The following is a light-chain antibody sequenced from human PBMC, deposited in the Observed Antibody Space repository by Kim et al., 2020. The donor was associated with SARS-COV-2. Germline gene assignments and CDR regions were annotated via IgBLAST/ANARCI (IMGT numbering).Light chain of an antibody. J-gene: IGKJ1*01. CDR2: GAS. Sequence: SPGERATLSCTASQSLGSNLAWYQQRPGQAPRLLIYGASTRATGIPARFSGSGSGTEFTLTISSLQSEDFATYYCQEYNNWPPWTFGQGTKVDIK. CDR1: QSLGSN. CDR3: QEYNNWPPWT. V-gene: IGKV3-15*01.